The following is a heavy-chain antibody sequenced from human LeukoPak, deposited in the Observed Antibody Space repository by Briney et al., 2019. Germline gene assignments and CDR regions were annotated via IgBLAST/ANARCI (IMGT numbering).Heavy chain of an antibody. CDR3: ATGITSVRGMDDY. Sequence: KLGGSLRLSCAASGFASRSYTTNWVRQAPGKGLEWVSSISSSSSYIYYADSVKGRFTISRDNAKISLYLLMNSLRAEDTAVYYCATGITSVRGMDDYWGQGTMVTVSS. J-gene: IGHJ4*02. D-gene: IGHD3-10*01. V-gene: IGHV3-21*01. CDR1: GFASRSYT. CDR2: ISSSSSYI.